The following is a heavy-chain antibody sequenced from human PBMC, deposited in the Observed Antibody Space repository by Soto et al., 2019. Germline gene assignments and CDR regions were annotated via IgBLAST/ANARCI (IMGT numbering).Heavy chain of an antibody. D-gene: IGHD5-12*01. J-gene: IGHJ4*02. CDR1: GFTFSSYA. Sequence: PGGSLRLSCAASGFTFSSYAMSWVRQAPGKGLEWVSAISGSGGSTYYADSVKGRFTISRDNSKNTLYLQMNSLRAEDTAVYYCAKDHSGGWLRRENYFDYWGQGTLVTVSS. CDR3: AKDHSGGWLRRENYFDY. CDR2: ISGSGGST. V-gene: IGHV3-23*01.